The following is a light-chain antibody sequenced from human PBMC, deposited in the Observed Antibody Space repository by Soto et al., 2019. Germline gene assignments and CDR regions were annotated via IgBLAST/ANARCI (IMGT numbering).Light chain of an antibody. V-gene: IGKV4-1*01. CDR1: QSVLSSSNNKNY. CDR3: QQYYSIPYT. CDR2: WAS. Sequence: DIVMTQSPDALAVSLGERATINCKSSQSVLSSSNNKNYLGWYQQKPVQHPNLLMYWASTRESGVPDRFSGSGSGTEVDLTISSLQADDVAVYYCQQYYSIPYTFGQGHKLEIK. J-gene: IGKJ2*01.